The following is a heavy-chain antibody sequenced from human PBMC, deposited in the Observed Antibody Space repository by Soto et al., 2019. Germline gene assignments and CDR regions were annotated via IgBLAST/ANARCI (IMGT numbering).Heavy chain of an antibody. CDR1: GGTFSSYA. CDR3: ARDITWGSSGYHGAGWYFDL. J-gene: IGHJ2*01. CDR2: IIPIFGTA. Sequence: QVQLVQSGAEVKKPGSSVKVSCKASGGTFSSYAISWVRQAPGQGLEWMGGIIPIFGTANYAQKFQGRVTITADESTSTAYMELSSLRSEDTAVYYCARDITWGSSGYHGAGWYFDLWGRGTLVTVSS. D-gene: IGHD3-22*01. V-gene: IGHV1-69*12.